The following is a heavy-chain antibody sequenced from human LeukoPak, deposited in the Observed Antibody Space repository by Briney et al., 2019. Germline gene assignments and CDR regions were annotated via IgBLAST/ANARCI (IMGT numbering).Heavy chain of an antibody. CDR2: ISGSSSTI. CDR1: GFTFSSYA. J-gene: IGHJ5*02. Sequence: GGSLRLSCAASGFTFSSYAMSWVRQAPGKGLEWVSYISGSSSTIFYADSVKGRFTISRDNAKNSLYLQMNSLRAEDTAVYYCARGLGGDYLNWFDPWGQGTLVTVSS. CDR3: ARGLGGDYLNWFDP. V-gene: IGHV3-48*04. D-gene: IGHD4-17*01.